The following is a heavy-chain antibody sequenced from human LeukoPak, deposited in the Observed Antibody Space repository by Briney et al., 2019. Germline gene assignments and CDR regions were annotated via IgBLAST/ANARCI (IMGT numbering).Heavy chain of an antibody. CDR2: IIPIFGTA. CDR1: GGTFSSYA. J-gene: IGHJ6*02. Sequence: SVKVSCKASGGTFSSYAISWVRQAPGQGLEWMGGIIPIFGTANYAQKFQGRVTITADESTSTAYMELSSLRSEDTAVYYCARGLGTVTTTLNYYYGMDVWAKGPRSPSP. D-gene: IGHD4-11*01. V-gene: IGHV1-69*01. CDR3: ARGLGTVTTTLNYYYGMDV.